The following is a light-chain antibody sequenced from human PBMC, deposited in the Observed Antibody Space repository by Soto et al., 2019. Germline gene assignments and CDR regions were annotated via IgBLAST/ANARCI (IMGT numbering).Light chain of an antibody. J-gene: IGLJ1*01. V-gene: IGLV2-18*01. CDR2: EVS. CDR1: SSDFGSYNR. CDR3: SLYTSSSTFV. Sequence: QSALTQPASVSGSPGQSITISCTGTSSDFGSYNRVSWYQQSPGTAPKLMIYEVSNRPSGVSDRFSGSKSGNTASLTISGLQAEDEADYYCSLYTSSSTFVFGTGTKLTVL.